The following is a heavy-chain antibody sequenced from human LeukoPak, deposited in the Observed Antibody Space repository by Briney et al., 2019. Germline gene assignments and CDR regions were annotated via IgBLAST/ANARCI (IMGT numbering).Heavy chain of an antibody. J-gene: IGHJ4*02. Sequence: SETLSLTCTVSGDSFSNSTYFWAWIRQPPGKKLEWFGSLYYRETTYYNPSLKSRLTLSVDTSKNQFSLKLSSVTAADTAVYYCARDVVAAAGTWDYWGQGTLVTVSS. D-gene: IGHD6-13*01. CDR2: LYYRETT. CDR3: ARDVVAAAGTWDY. V-gene: IGHV4-39*07. CDR1: GDSFSNSTYF.